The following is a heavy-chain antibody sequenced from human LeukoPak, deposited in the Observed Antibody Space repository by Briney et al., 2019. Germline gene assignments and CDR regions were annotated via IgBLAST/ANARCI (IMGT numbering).Heavy chain of an antibody. V-gene: IGHV4-39*07. J-gene: IGHJ5*02. CDR3: ARVWFGGPNNWFDP. Sequence: SETLSLTCTVSSGSISTSNYYWGWVRQPPGKALEWIGNIFYSGSTYYSPSPKSRVTISLDTSRNQFSLKLSSVTAADTAVYYCARVWFGGPNNWFDPWGQGTLVTVSS. CDR1: SGSISTSNYY. CDR2: IFYSGST. D-gene: IGHD3-10*01.